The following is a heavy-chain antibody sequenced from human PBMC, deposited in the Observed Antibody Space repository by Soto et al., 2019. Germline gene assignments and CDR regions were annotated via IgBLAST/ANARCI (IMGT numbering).Heavy chain of an antibody. Sequence: QVQLQESGPGLVKPSETLSLTCTVSGGSISSYYWSWIRQPPGKGLEWIGYIYYSGSTNYNPSLKSRVTISVDTSKNQFSLKLSSVTAADTAVYYCARDAYYGLDPWGQGTLVTVSS. CDR1: GGSISSYY. J-gene: IGHJ5*02. CDR3: ARDAYYGLDP. V-gene: IGHV4-59*01. CDR2: IYYSGST. D-gene: IGHD3-10*01.